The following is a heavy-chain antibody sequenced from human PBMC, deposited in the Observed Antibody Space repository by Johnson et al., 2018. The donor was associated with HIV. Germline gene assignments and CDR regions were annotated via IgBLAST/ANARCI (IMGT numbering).Heavy chain of an antibody. D-gene: IGHD4-17*01. V-gene: IGHV3-30*03. CDR3: ARDGLHQLIDYGDYADRVWAVGATTAFDI. Sequence: QVQLVESGGGVVQPGRSLRLSCAVSGFTFSSYGMHWVRQAPGKGLEWLAVISYDGSNKYYGDPVKGRFSISRDNTKNSLYLQINSLRVEDTAVYYCARDGLHQLIDYGDYADRVWAVGATTAFDIWGQGTLVTVSS. CDR2: ISYDGSNK. CDR1: GFTFSSYG. J-gene: IGHJ3*02.